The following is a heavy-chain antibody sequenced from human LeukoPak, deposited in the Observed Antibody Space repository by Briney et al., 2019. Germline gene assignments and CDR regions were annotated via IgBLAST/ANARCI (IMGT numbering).Heavy chain of an antibody. V-gene: IGHV3-74*01. CDR1: GFTFSSYW. Sequence: GGSLRLSCTASGFTFSSYWMHWVRQVPGKGLVWVSRINSAGISTNYADSVKGRFTISRDNAKNTLYLQMNSLRAEDTAIYYCARDIAAAVDYWGQGTMGTVYS. J-gene: IGHJ4*02. D-gene: IGHD6-13*01. CDR2: INSAGIST. CDR3: ARDIAAAVDY.